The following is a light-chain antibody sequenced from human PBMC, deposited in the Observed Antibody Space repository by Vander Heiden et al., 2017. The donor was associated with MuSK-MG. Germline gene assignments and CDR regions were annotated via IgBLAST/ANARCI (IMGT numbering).Light chain of an antibody. CDR2: AAS. Sequence: DIQMTQSPPSVSASVGDRVTITCRASQDTGKWLAWYQQKPGRAPNLLIYAASNLETGVPPRFSGAGSGTHFTLTINGLQPEDFAIYYCQQAKSLPITFGQGTRLETK. J-gene: IGKJ5*01. V-gene: IGKV1-12*01. CDR1: QDTGKW. CDR3: QQAKSLPIT.